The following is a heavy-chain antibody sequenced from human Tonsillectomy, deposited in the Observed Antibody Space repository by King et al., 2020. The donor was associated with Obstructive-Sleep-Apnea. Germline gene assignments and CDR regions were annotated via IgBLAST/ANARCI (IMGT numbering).Heavy chain of an antibody. Sequence: VQLVESGGGLVQPGGSLRLSCAASGFTFSIHAMSWVRQAPGKGLEWGTAITGSGGRTYYADFVKGRLTISRDNSKNTLYVQMNSLRADDTAVYYCARDKVYYDSSGPSRYFDLWGRGTLVTVSS. V-gene: IGHV3-23*04. CDR1: GFTFSIHA. J-gene: IGHJ2*01. CDR2: ITGSGGRT. D-gene: IGHD3-22*01. CDR3: ARDKVYYDSSGPSRYFDL.